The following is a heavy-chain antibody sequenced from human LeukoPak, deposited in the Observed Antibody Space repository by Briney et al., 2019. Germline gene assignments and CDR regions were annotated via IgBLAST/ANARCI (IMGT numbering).Heavy chain of an antibody. J-gene: IGHJ5*02. CDR2: INPNSGGT. CDR1: GYTFTGYY. Sequence: ASVKVSCKASGYTFTGYYMHWVRQAPGQGLEWMGWINPNSGGTNYAQKFQGWVTMTRDTSIGTAYMELSRLRSDDTAVYYCARDRVTMVRGTKHNWFDPWGQGTLVTVSS. D-gene: IGHD3-10*01. CDR3: ARDRVTMVRGTKHNWFDP. V-gene: IGHV1-2*04.